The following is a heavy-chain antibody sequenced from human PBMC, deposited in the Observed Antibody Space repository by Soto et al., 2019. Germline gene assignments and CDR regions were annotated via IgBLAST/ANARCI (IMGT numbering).Heavy chain of an antibody. CDR1: GFTFSSYW. CDR3: ARGPLRFLEWLSNNWFDP. CDR2: IKQDGSEK. D-gene: IGHD3-3*01. J-gene: IGHJ5*02. V-gene: IGHV3-7*01. Sequence: GGSLRLSCAASGFTFSSYWMSWVRQAPGKGLEWVANIKQDGSEKYYVDSVKGRFTISRDNAKNSLYLQMNSLRAEDTAVYYCARGPLRFLEWLSNNWFDPWGQGTLVTVSS.